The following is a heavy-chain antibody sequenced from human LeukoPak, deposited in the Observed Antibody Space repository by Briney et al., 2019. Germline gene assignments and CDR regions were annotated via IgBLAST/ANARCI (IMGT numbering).Heavy chain of an antibody. D-gene: IGHD6-6*01. CDR3: ARVRYYGSSSSYNWFDP. Sequence: GGSLRLSCAASGFSFRTYWMTWVRQGPGKGVEWVAHIMEDGTEKYYVDSVKGRFLISRDNAKNLLYLQMNSLRAEDTAVYYCARVRYYGSSSSYNWFDPWGQGTLVTVSS. J-gene: IGHJ5*02. CDR1: GFSFRTYW. CDR2: IMEDGTEK. V-gene: IGHV3-7*01.